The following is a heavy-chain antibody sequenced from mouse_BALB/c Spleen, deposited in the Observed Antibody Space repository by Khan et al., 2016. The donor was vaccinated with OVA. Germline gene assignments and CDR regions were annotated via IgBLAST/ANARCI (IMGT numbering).Heavy chain of an antibody. Sequence: EVQLQESGGGLVQPGGSRKLSCAASGFTFSSFGMHWVRQAPEKGLEWVAYISSGSSTIYYADTVKGRSTISRDNPKNTLFLQMTSLRSEDTAMYYCVESTAWFAYWGQGTLVTVSA. V-gene: IGHV5-17*02. J-gene: IGHJ3*01. CDR3: VESTAWFAY. CDR1: GFTFSSFG. D-gene: IGHD1-1*01. CDR2: ISSGSSTI.